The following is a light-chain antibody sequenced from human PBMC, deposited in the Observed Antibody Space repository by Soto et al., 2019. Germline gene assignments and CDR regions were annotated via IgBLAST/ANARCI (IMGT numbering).Light chain of an antibody. CDR2: GAS. Sequence: PGQRATLFCGASQTITSSYLAWYQQRPDRAPRLLIYGASSRATGIPGRFSGSGSGTNFTLTISGLEPEDFAVYYCQQYHKWPLTFGGGTKVDIK. J-gene: IGKJ4*01. V-gene: IGKV3-20*01. CDR1: QTITSSY. CDR3: QQYHKWPLT.